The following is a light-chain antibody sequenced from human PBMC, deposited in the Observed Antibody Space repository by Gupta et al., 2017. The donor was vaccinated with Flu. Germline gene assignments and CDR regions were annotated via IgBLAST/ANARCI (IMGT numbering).Light chain of an antibody. J-gene: IGKJ4*01. V-gene: IGKV3-20*01. CDR2: GAS. CDR1: QSVSSSY. CDR3: QQYGSTRGLT. Sequence: EIVLTQSPGTLSLSPGERATLSCRASQSVSSSYLAWYQQKPGQAPRLLIYGASSRATGIPDRFSGSGSGTDVTLTISRLEPEDLAVYYCQQYGSTRGLTFGGGTKVEIK.